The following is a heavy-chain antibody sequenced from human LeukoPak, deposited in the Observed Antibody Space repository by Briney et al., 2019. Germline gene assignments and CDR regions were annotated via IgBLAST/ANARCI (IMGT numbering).Heavy chain of an antibody. CDR3: GRENSGRFLPGEYYYFLEL. J-gene: IGHJ6*04. V-gene: IGHV4-34*01. CDR2: VTHRGVT. D-gene: IGHD3-10*01. CDR1: GRSFRGYY. Sequence: SETLSLTCAVYGRSFRGYYWTWTRQSPGKGLEWIGEVTHRGVTHYSPSRRSRVTITLDTSRKQFPLSVSSVAAADTAVYYGGRENSGRFLPGEYYYFLELWGKGTTVTVSS.